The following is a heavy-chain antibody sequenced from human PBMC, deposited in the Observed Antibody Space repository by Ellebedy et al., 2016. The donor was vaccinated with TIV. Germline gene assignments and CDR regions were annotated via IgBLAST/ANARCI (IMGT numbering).Heavy chain of an antibody. D-gene: IGHD6-13*01. CDR3: ARVRRGSSGMDV. CDR1: GYTFTANY. CDR2: INPDSGTT. J-gene: IGHJ6*02. V-gene: IGHV1-2*02. Sequence: ASVKVSCKASGYTFTANYLHWVRQAPGQGLEWMGWINPDSGTTNFAQKFQGRVTMTRDTSITTAYMQLTSLEADDTAVYFCARVRRGSSGMDVWGQGTAVTVSS.